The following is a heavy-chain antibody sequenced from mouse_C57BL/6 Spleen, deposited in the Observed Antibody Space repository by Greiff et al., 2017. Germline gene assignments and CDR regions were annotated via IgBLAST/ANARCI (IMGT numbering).Heavy chain of an antibody. CDR1: GYTFTSYW. CDR2: IHPNSGST. D-gene: IGHD1-1*01. CDR3: ARDHYGSSSGAMDY. J-gene: IGHJ4*01. Sequence: VQLQQPGAELVKPGASVKLSCKASGYTFTSYWMHWVKQRPGQGLEWIGMIHPNSGSTNYNEKFKSKATLTVDKSSSTAYMQLSSLTSEDSAVYYCARDHYGSSSGAMDYWGQGTSVTVSS. V-gene: IGHV1-64*01.